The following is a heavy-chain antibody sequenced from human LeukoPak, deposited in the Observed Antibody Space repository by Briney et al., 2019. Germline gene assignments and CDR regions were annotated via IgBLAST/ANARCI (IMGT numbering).Heavy chain of an antibody. CDR2: IKNNGGGT. CDR3: ARVQSTVRGIQGPFDL. V-gene: IGHV3-64*01. CDR1: GFTFSTYA. D-gene: IGHD3-10*01. Sequence: GGSLRLSCAASGFTFSTYAMHWVRQAPGRGLEYVSAIKNNGGGTYYASSVQGRFTVSRDNSRSTLYLQMDSLRPDDMAIYYCARVQSTVRGIQGPFDLWGQGTLVSVS. J-gene: IGHJ4*02.